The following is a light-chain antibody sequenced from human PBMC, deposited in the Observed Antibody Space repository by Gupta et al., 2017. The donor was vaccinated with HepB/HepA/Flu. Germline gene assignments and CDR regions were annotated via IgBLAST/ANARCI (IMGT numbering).Light chain of an antibody. CDR2: GKN. J-gene: IGLJ2*01. Sequence: SSELTQDPAVSVALGQTVRITCQGDSLRSYYASWYQQKPGQALVLVIYGKNNRPSGIPDRFSGSSSGNTASLTIPGAQAEDEADYYCNSRDSSGDHLVFGGGTKLTVL. CDR3: NSRDSSGDHLV. V-gene: IGLV3-19*01. CDR1: SLRSYY.